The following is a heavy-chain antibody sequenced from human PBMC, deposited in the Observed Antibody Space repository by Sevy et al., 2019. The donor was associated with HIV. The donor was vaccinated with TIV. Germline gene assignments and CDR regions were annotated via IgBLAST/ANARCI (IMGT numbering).Heavy chain of an antibody. V-gene: IGHV3-21*01. Sequence: GGSLRLSCVASGFPFSRHSMNWVRQAPGKGLEWVSSISSSGYIYSPDSLKGRFTISRDNSKNTLYLQMNSLRPEDTAVYYCARGGTYYDSSAYYFYDAFDIWGQGTKVTVSS. CDR1: GFPFSRHS. J-gene: IGHJ3*02. CDR2: ISSSGYI. CDR3: ARGGTYYDSSAYYFYDAFDI. D-gene: IGHD3-22*01.